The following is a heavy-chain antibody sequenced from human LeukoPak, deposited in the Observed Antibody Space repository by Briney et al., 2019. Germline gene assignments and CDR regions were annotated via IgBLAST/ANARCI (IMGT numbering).Heavy chain of an antibody. Sequence: SETLSLTCAVSGGSISSGGYSWSWIRQPPGKRLEWRGYIYHSGSTYYNPSLKRRVTISVDRSKNQFSLKLSSVTAADTAVYYCARVGHYYESSGRTEYFQHWGQGTLVTVSS. CDR3: ARVGHYYESSGRTEYFQH. V-gene: IGHV4-30-2*01. CDR2: IYHSGST. CDR1: GGSISSGGYS. D-gene: IGHD3-22*01. J-gene: IGHJ1*01.